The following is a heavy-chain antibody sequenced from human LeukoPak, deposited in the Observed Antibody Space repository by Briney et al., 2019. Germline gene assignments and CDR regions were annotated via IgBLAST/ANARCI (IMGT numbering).Heavy chain of an antibody. CDR3: ARSPKTLDHGETKGYFDY. CDR1: GYTFTGYY. J-gene: IGHJ4*02. CDR2: INPNSGGT. D-gene: IGHD4-17*01. V-gene: IGHV1-2*02. Sequence: ASVKVSCKASGYTFTGYYMHWVRQAPGQGLEWMGWINPNSGGTNYAQKFQGRVTMTRDTSISTAYMELSRLRSDDTAVYFCARSPKTLDHGETKGYFDYWGQGTLVTVSS.